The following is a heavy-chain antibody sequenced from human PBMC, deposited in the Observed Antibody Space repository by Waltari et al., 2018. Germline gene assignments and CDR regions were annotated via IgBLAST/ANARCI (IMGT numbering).Heavy chain of an antibody. Sequence: QLQLQESGPGMVKPSETLSLTCPVSGGSISSSSYYWGWIRQPPGKGLEWIGSIYYSGSTYYNPSLKSRVTISVDTSKNQFSLKLSSVTAADTAVYYCARHLTGDSTSFDYWGQGTLVTVSS. CDR1: GGSISSSSYY. CDR3: ARHLTGDSTSFDY. J-gene: IGHJ4*02. D-gene: IGHD7-27*01. V-gene: IGHV4-39*01. CDR2: IYYSGST.